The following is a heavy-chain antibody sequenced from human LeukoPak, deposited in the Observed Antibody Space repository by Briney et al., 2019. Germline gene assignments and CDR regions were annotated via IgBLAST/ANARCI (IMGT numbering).Heavy chain of an antibody. CDR1: GFIFSSYD. CDR3: ARVPY. Sequence: GRSLRLSCAASGFIFSSYDMYWVRQAPGKGLEWVAVISNDGNNKQYADSVKGRFTISRDNSKNTLYLQMNSLRAEDTAVFYCARVPYWGQGTLVTVSS. V-gene: IGHV3-33*05. CDR2: ISNDGNNK. J-gene: IGHJ4*02.